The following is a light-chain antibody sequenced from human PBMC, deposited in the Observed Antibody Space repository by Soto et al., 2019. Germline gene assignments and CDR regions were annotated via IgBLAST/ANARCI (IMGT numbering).Light chain of an antibody. CDR1: QSISTY. J-gene: IGKJ2*01. V-gene: IGKV1-39*01. CDR3: RQTYTPPPFT. Sequence: DIQMTQSPSSLSASVGDRVTITCRASQSISTYLNWYQQKPGRAPNLLIYATSTLQSGVPSRFSGSRSGTDFTLTISSLQPEDFATYYCRQTYTPPPFTFGQGTKLEIK. CDR2: ATS.